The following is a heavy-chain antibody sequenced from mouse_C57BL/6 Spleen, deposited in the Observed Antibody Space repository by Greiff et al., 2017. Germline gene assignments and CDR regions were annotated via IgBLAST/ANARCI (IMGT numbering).Heavy chain of an antibody. J-gene: IGHJ2*01. CDR1: GYAFTNYL. CDR2: INPGRGGT. Sequence: QVQLQQSGAELVRPGTSVKVSCKASGYAFTNYLIEWVKQRPGQGLEWIGVINPGRGGTNYNEKFKGKATLTADKPASTAYMQLSSLTSEDSAVYFCARSSSGYYLDYWGQGTTLTVSS. CDR3: ARSSSGYYLDY. D-gene: IGHD3-1*01. V-gene: IGHV1-54*01.